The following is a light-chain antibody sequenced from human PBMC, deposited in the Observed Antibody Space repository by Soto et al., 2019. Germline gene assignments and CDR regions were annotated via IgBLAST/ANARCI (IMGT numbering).Light chain of an antibody. CDR1: TSDVRPYNL. J-gene: IGLJ3*02. CDR2: EGS. CDR3: CSYEGSGTM. Sequence: QSALTQPASVSGSPGQSITISCTGITSDVRPYNLVSWYQQHPAKAPKLMIFEGSQRPSGVSSRFSASESGNTASLTISDLQADDEADYYCCSYEGSGTMFGGGTKLTVL. V-gene: IGLV2-23*01.